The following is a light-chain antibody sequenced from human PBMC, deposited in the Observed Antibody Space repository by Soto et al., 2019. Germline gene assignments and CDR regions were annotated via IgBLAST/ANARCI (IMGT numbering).Light chain of an antibody. CDR2: ENN. Sequence: QSALTQPASVSGSPGQSITISCAGTSSDVGNYNVVYWYQQHPGKAPRLIIFENNKRPSGISNRFSGSKSGNTASLTISGLQAEDEAEDHCCPYAHGNIYVFGTGTKLTVL. CDR1: SSDVGNYNV. J-gene: IGLJ1*01. CDR3: CPYAHGNIYV. V-gene: IGLV2-23*01.